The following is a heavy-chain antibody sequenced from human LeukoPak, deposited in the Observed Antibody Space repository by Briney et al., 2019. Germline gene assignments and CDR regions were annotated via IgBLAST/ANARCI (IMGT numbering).Heavy chain of an antibody. D-gene: IGHD6-13*01. CDR3: AIEPLVAAAAAFDY. Sequence: GGSLRLSCAASGFTFSSYSMNWVRQAPGKGLEWVSSISSSSSYIYYADSVKGRFTISRDNSKNTLYLQMNSLRAEDTAVYYCAIEPLVAAAAAFDYWGQGTLVTVSS. V-gene: IGHV3-21*01. CDR2: ISSSSSYI. J-gene: IGHJ4*02. CDR1: GFTFSSYS.